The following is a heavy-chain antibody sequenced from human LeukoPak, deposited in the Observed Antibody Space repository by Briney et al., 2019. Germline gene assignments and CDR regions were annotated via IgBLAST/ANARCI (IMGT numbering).Heavy chain of an antibody. J-gene: IGHJ3*02. Sequence: SETLSLTCTVSGYSISSGYYWGWIRQPPGKGLEWIGIIYHSGSTYFNPSLKSRVTISVDTSKNQFSLKLTSVTAADTAVYYCARDVPTVQLWRTDAFDIWGQGTMVTVSS. V-gene: IGHV4-38-2*02. CDR1: GYSISSGYY. CDR2: IYHSGST. D-gene: IGHD5-18*01. CDR3: ARDVPTVQLWRTDAFDI.